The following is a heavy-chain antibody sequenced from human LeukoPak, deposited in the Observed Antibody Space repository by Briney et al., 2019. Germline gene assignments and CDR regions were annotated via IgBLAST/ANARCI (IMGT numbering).Heavy chain of an antibody. J-gene: IGHJ4*02. D-gene: IGHD5-18*01. Sequence: TSQTLSLTCTVSGDSISSGNYYWTWIRQPAGKGLEWIGRIYTSGSTNYNPSLKSQVTISVDTSKNQFSLKLSSVTAADTAVYYCATLGYSYGTDYWGQGTLVTVSS. CDR1: GDSISSGNYY. CDR3: ATLGYSYGTDY. CDR2: IYTSGST. V-gene: IGHV4-61*02.